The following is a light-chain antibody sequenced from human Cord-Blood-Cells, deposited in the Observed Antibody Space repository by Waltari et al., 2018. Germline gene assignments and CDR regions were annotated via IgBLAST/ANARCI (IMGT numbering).Light chain of an antibody. CDR3: QQYDNLPIT. J-gene: IGKJ5*01. CDR2: DAS. CDR1: QDISNY. V-gene: IGKV1-33*01. Sequence: DIQMTQSPSPLSASVGDRVTITCQTSQDISNYLNWYKQKPGKAPKLLIYDASNLETGVPSRFSGSGSGTDFTFTISSLQPEDIATYYCQQYDNLPITCGLGTRLEIK.